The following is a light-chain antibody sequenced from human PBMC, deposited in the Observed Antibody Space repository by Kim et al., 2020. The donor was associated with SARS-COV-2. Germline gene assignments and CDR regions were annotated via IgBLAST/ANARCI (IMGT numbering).Light chain of an antibody. CDR1: NIGGKS. Sequence: SYELTQPPSVSVAPGKTASIICRGNNIGGKSVHWYQKKPGQAPVLVIYYDRDRPSGIAERFSGSKSGNTATLTITRVEAGDEADYYCQVWDSLTDHVVFGGGTQLTVL. CDR3: QVWDSLTDHVV. V-gene: IGLV3-21*04. CDR2: YDR. J-gene: IGLJ2*01.